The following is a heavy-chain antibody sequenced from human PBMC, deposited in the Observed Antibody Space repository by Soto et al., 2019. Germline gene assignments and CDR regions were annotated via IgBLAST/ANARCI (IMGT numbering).Heavy chain of an antibody. V-gene: IGHV1-2*04. CDR1: GYTFTSYY. CDR3: ARDVNVLRYFDWPHPDDY. Sequence: ASVKVSCKASGYTFTSYYMHWVRQAPGQGLEWMGWINPNSGGTNYAQKFQGWVTMTRDTSISTAYMELSRLRSDDTAVYYCARDVNVLRYFDWPHPDDYWGQG. J-gene: IGHJ4*02. CDR2: INPNSGGT. D-gene: IGHD3-9*01.